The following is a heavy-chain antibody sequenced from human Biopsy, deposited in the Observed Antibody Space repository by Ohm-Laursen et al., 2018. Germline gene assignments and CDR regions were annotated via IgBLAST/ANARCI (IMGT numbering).Heavy chain of an antibody. J-gene: IGHJ4*02. CDR2: IYYSGST. Sequence: SGTLSLTCPVSGVSISSYFWNWIRQPPGKGLEWIGDIYYSGSTKYNPSLKSRVTISVDMSKSQLSLKLTSVTTADTAVYYCARGNEVMVTGPYFFDYWGQGTLVIVSS. V-gene: IGHV4-59*01. D-gene: IGHD2-21*02. CDR1: GVSISSYF. CDR3: ARGNEVMVTGPYFFDY.